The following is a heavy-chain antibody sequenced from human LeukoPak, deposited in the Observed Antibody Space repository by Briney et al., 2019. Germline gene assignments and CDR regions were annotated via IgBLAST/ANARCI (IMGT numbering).Heavy chain of an antibody. Sequence: GGSLRLSCAASGFTFSSYAMSWVRQAPGKGLEWVSAISGSGGSTYYADSVKGRFTISRDNSKNTLYLQMNSLRAEDTAVYYCAKGQLYYYGSGIYCGYWGQGTLVTVSS. J-gene: IGHJ4*02. V-gene: IGHV3-23*01. CDR1: GFTFSSYA. CDR2: ISGSGGST. D-gene: IGHD3-10*01. CDR3: AKGQLYYYGSGIYCGY.